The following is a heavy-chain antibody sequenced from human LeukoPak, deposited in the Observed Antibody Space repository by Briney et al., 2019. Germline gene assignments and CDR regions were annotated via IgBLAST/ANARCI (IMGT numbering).Heavy chain of an antibody. CDR2: MNPNSGNT. D-gene: IGHD6-6*01. CDR1: GYTFTSYD. V-gene: IGHV1-8*01. CDR3: ARADVAARPGDY. J-gene: IGHJ4*02. Sequence: ASVKVSCKASGYTFTSYDINWVRQATGQGLEWMGWMNPNSGNTGYAQKFQGRVTMTTDTSTSTAHMELRSLRSDDTAVYYCARADVAARPGDYWGQGTLVTVSS.